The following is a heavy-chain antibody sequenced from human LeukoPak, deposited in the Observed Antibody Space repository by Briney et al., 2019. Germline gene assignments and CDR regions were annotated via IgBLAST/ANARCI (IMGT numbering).Heavy chain of an antibody. CDR1: GGSISFYY. D-gene: IGHD6-13*01. V-gene: IGHV4-4*07. J-gene: IGHJ2*01. CDR3: ARIHVSSYHWYFDL. Sequence: SETLSLTCTVSGGSISFYYWSWIRQPAGKGLEWIGRIYTSGTTNYNPSLKSRVTMSIDTSKNQFSLKLSSVTAADTAVYFCARIHVSSYHWYFDLWGRGTLITVSS. CDR2: IYTSGTT.